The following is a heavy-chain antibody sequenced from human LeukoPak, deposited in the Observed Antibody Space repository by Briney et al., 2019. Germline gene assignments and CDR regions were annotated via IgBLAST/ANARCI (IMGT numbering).Heavy chain of an antibody. CDR3: AELGITMIGGV. Sequence: GGSLRLSCTASGFTFSSYNMNWVRQAPGKGLEWISYISSSSNIIYYSDSVKGRFTISRDNAKNSLYLQMNSLRAEDTAVYYCAELGITMIGGVWGKGTTVTISS. CDR2: ISSSSNII. CDR1: GFTFSSYN. V-gene: IGHV3-48*01. J-gene: IGHJ6*04. D-gene: IGHD3-10*02.